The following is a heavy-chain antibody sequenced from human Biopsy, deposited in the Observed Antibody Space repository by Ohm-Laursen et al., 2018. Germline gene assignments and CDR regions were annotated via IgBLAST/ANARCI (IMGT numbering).Heavy chain of an antibody. J-gene: IGHJ4*02. CDR1: GGSITADF. V-gene: IGHV4-59*08. Sequence: SQTPSLACTVSGGSITADFWTWIRQTPGERLEWIGYRFHSGSPMYNPSLKSRVPISVDTSKSQFSLTLTSVTAADTAVYYCVRLNRRGNIIFFDYWGRGTLVTASS. CDR3: VRLNRRGNIIFFDY. D-gene: IGHD3/OR15-3a*01. CDR2: RFHSGSP.